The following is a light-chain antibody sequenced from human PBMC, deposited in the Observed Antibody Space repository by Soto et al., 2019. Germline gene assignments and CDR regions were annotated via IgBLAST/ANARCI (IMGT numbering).Light chain of an antibody. Sequence: SYELTQPPSVSVAPGKTATITCGGNNIGSKSEHWYQQKPGQAPVLVIYYDSDRPSGIPERFSGSNSGNTATLTISRVEAGDEADYYCHVWDSSSDHYVFGTGTKVTVL. V-gene: IGLV3-21*04. CDR3: HVWDSSSDHYV. J-gene: IGLJ1*01. CDR1: NIGSKS. CDR2: YDS.